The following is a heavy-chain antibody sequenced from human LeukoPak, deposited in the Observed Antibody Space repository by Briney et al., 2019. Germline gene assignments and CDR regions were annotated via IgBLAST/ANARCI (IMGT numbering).Heavy chain of an antibody. D-gene: IGHD2-2*01. CDR1: GFTFSHYS. CDR2: ISASSSFI. J-gene: IGHJ4*02. CDR3: ARGYCSRTSCEGFDY. V-gene: IGHV3-21*01. Sequence: GGTLRLSCAASGFTFSHYSMNWVRHAPGNGLEWLSSISASSSFIYYADSLKGRFTISRYNAKNSLYLQMNSLRAEDTAVFYCARGYCSRTSCEGFDYWGQGTLVTVSS.